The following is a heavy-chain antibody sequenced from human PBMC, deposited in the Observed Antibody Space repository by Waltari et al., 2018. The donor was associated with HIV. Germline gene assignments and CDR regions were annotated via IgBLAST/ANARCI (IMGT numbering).Heavy chain of an antibody. J-gene: IGHJ6*02. V-gene: IGHV3-33*01. CDR1: GFTFSSYG. CDR2: IWYDGSKK. Sequence: QVQLVESGGGVVQPGRSLRLSCAVSGFTFSSYGMHWVRQAPGKGLEWVAVIWYDGSKKYYADSVKGRFTISRDNSKNTLYLQMNSRRDEDTAVYYCARGVHDFYYGMDVWGQGTSVTVSS. CDR3: ARGVHDFYYGMDV.